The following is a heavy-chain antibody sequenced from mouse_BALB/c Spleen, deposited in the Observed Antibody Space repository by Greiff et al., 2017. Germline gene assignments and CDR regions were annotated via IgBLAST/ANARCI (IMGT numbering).Heavy chain of an antibody. CDR3: ARGTTATPWFAY. J-gene: IGHJ3*01. CDR1: GYSITSGYS. D-gene: IGHD1-2*01. Sequence: DVKLQESGPELVKPSQSLSLTCTVTGYSITSGYSWHWIRQFPGNQLEWMGYIHYSGSTNYNPSLKSRISITRDTSKNQFFLQLNSVTTEDTATYYCARGTTATPWFAYWGQGTLVTVSA. CDR2: IHYSGST. V-gene: IGHV3-1*02.